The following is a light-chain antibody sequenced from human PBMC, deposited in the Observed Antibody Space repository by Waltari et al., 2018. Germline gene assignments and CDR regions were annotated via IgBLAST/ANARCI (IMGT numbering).Light chain of an antibody. V-gene: IGKV1-NL1*01. CDR2: EAS. CDR1: QGITND. CDR3: EHYYSIPRT. Sequence: DIQMTQSPSSLSASIGDRVTITCRASQGITNDLAWYQQKSGETPRLLIYEASRLQGGIPSRFSSSGSVTVFTLTINSLQSEDFATYYCEHYYSIPRTFGQGTKVEIK. J-gene: IGKJ1*01.